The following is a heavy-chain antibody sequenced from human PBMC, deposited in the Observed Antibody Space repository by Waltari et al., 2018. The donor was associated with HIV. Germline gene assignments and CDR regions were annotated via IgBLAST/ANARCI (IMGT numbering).Heavy chain of an antibody. CDR2: SSWNSGSI. CDR1: GFTFDDYA. V-gene: IGHV3-9*01. CDR3: AKGQTLYWYFDL. Sequence: EVQLVESGGGLVQPGRSLRLSCAASGFTFDDYAMHWVRQAPGKGLELVSCSSWNSGSIGYADSVKGRFTISRDNAKNSLYLQMNSLSAEDTALYYCAKGQTLYWYFDLWGRGTLVTVSS. J-gene: IGHJ2*01.